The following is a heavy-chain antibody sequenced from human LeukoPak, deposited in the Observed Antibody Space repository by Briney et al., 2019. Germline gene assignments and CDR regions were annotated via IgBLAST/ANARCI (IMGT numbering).Heavy chain of an antibody. CDR2: IYTSGST. Sequence: PSETLSLTCTVSGGSISSGSYYWSWIRQPAGKGLEWIGRIYTSGSTNYNPSLKSRVTISVDTSKNQFSLKLSSVTAADTAVYYCARDVGYYDFWSGYYFDYWGQGTLVTVSS. J-gene: IGHJ4*02. CDR1: GGSISSGSYY. D-gene: IGHD3-3*01. V-gene: IGHV4-61*02. CDR3: ARDVGYYDFWSGYYFDY.